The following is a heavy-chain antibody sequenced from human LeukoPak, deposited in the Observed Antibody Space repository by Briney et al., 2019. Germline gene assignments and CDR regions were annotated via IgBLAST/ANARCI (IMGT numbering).Heavy chain of an antibody. CDR3: AKYRSSWNGDFDY. Sequence: GGSLRLSCAASGFTFSSYAMSWVRQAPGKGLEWVSAISGSGGSTYYTDSVKGRFTISRGNSKNTLYLQMNSLRAEDTAVYYCAKYRSSWNGDFDYWGQGTLVTVSS. CDR1: GFTFSSYA. J-gene: IGHJ4*02. D-gene: IGHD6-13*01. CDR2: ISGSGGST. V-gene: IGHV3-23*01.